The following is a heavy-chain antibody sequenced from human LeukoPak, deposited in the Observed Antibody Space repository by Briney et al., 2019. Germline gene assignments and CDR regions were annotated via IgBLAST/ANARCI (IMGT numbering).Heavy chain of an antibody. D-gene: IGHD1-26*01. CDR3: ARESGTGKYFDY. CDR2: INPNSGGT. CDR1: GYTFTSYY. Sequence: ASVKVSCKASGYTFTSYYMHWVRQAPGQGLEWMGWINPNSGGTNYAQKFQGRVTMTRDTSISTAYMELSRLRSDDTAVYYCARESGTGKYFDYWGQGTLVTVSS. J-gene: IGHJ4*02. V-gene: IGHV1-2*02.